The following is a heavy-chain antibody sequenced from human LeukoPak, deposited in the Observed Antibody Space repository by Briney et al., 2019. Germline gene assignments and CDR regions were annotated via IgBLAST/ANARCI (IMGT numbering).Heavy chain of an antibody. CDR3: ARVEGSAATASD. CDR2: VYPNGGGT. Sequence: RASVKVSCKASGYTFTAYYVHWVRQAPGHGLEWLGRVYPNGGGTIYAQKFQGRVTLTRDTSITTAYMELGRLTPDDTAVYYCARVEGSAATASDWGQGTLVTVPS. V-gene: IGHV1-2*06. D-gene: IGHD3-10*01. J-gene: IGHJ4*02. CDR1: GYTFTAYY.